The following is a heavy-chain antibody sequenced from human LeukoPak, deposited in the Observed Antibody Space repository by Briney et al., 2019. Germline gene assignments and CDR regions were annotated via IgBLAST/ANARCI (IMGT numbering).Heavy chain of an antibody. D-gene: IGHD5-12*01. CDR2: INPDGDGM. CDR1: GFTFSRSW. J-gene: IGHJ4*02. Sequence: PGGSLRVSCTASGFTFSRSWMNWIRQAPGKGLEWVANINPDGDGMRFVDSVKGRFTMSRDNAQSSLHLQMNSLRVEDTAFYYCAAWTDRGYSYWGQGVLVTVSS. V-gene: IGHV3-7*01. CDR3: AAWTDRGYSY.